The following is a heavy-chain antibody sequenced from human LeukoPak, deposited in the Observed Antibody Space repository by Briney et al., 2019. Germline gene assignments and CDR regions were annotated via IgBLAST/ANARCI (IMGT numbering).Heavy chain of an antibody. Sequence: GGSLRLSCAASGFTFSDYYMSWIRQAPGKGLEWVSYISSSGSIIYYADSVEGRFTISRDNAKNSLYLQMNSLRADDTAVYYCARNRNTGIWSGYYSDYWGQGTLVTVSS. CDR1: GFTFSDYY. V-gene: IGHV3-11*01. CDR3: ARNRNTGIWSGYYSDY. J-gene: IGHJ4*02. CDR2: ISSSGSII. D-gene: IGHD3-3*01.